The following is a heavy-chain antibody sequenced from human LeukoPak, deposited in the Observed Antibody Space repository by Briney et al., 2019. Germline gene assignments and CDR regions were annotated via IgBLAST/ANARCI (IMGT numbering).Heavy chain of an antibody. CDR2: IYFSGST. J-gene: IGHJ4*02. CDR1: GGSISSSSYY. Sequence: PSETLSLTCTVSGGSISSSSYYWGWIRQPPGKGLELIGGIYFSGSTAYSPSLKSRVNISVDTSKNQFSLKLSSVTAADTAVYFCASRPTTWGFFDSWGQGTLVTVSS. CDR3: ASRPTTWGFFDS. D-gene: IGHD4-17*01. V-gene: IGHV4-39*01.